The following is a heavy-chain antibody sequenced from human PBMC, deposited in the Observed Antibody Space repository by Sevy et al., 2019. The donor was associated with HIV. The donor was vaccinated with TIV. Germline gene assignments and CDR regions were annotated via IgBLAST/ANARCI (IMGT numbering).Heavy chain of an antibody. V-gene: IGHV3-23*01. CDR3: ARWTTVRGGFDY. CDR1: GFTFSSYA. D-gene: IGHD4-4*01. J-gene: IGHJ4*02. CDR2: ISGSGGST. Sequence: GGSLRLSCAASGFTFSSYAMSWVRQAPGKGLEWVSAISGSGGSTYYADSVKGRFTISRDNSKNTLYLQMNSLRAEDTAVYYCARWTTVRGGFDYWGQGTLVTVSS.